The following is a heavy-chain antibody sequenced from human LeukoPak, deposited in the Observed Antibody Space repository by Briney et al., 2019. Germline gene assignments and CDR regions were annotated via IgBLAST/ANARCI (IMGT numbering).Heavy chain of an antibody. J-gene: IGHJ4*02. CDR1: GFTFTTYA. CDR3: ATRNPYGDFVSPFDY. Sequence: GGSLRLSCAASGFTFTTYAMSWVRQAPGKGLEWVSAIGGGGGSTYYADSVRGRFTISRDTSKNTLYLQMNGLRAEDTAVYFCATRNPYGDFVSPFDYWGQGTLVTVSS. CDR2: IGGGGGST. D-gene: IGHD4-17*01. V-gene: IGHV3-23*01.